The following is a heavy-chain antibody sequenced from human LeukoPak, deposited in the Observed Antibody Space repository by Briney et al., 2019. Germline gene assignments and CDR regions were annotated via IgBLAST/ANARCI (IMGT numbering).Heavy chain of an antibody. CDR3: ARGAMTTTSTFDY. V-gene: IGHV4-59*01. CDR2: IYYSGST. J-gene: IGHJ4*02. CDR1: GGSMNSYY. Sequence: PSETLSLTCSVSGGSMNSYYWSWIRQSPGKGLEWIGYIYYSGSTNYNPSLKSRVTLSVDTSKNQFSLKLSSATAADTAVYYCARGAMTTTSTFDYWGQGTLVTVSS. D-gene: IGHD5-24*01.